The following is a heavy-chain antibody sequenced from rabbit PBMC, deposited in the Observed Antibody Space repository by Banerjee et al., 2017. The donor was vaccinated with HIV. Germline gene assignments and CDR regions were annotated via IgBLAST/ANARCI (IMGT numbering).Heavy chain of an antibody. CDR1: GFSFSSSYY. J-gene: IGHJ6*01. V-gene: IGHV1S45*01. CDR3: ARDTASSFSSYGMDL. CDR2: IYTGSSGYT. D-gene: IGHD6-1*01. Sequence: QEQLVASGGGLVKPEGSLTLTCTASGFSFSSSYYMCWVRQAPGKGLEWIACIYTGSSGYTYYASWAKGRFTISKTSSTTVTLQMTSLTVADTATYFCARDTASSFSSYGMDLWGPGTLVTVS.